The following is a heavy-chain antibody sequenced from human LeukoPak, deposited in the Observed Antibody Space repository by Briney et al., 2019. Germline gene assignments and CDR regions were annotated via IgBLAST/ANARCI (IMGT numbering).Heavy chain of an antibody. CDR2: IYYSGST. CDR3: ARLDRQDYYALGY. V-gene: IGHV4-59*08. D-gene: IGHD3-10*01. CDR1: GGSISSYY. J-gene: IGHJ4*02. Sequence: PSETLFLTCTVSGGSISSYYWSWIRQPPGKGLEWIGYIYYSGSTNYNPSLKSRGTISVDTSKNQFSLKLSSVTAADTAVYYCARLDRQDYYALGYWGQGTLVTVSS.